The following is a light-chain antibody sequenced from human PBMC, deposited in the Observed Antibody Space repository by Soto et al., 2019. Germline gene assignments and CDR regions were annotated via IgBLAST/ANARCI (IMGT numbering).Light chain of an antibody. V-gene: IGKV3-15*01. CDR1: QSVSSN. Sequence: EIVMTQSPATLSVSPGERATLSCRASQSVSSNLARYQQKPGQAPRLLIYGASTRATGIPARFSGSGSGTEFTLTISSLQSEDFEVYYCQQYNNWPSITFGQGTRLEI. J-gene: IGKJ5*01. CDR3: QQYNNWPSIT. CDR2: GAS.